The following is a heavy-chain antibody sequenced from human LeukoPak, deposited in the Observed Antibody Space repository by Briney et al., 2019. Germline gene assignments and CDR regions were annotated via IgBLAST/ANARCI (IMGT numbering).Heavy chain of an antibody. CDR3: AQRLRYCSNTICYYSHAFEI. D-gene: IGHD2-2*01. CDR1: GFSLNTTGVG. J-gene: IGHJ3*02. CDR2: IYWNDDK. V-gene: IGHV2-5*01. Sequence: SGPTLVNPTQTLTLTCTFSGFSLNTTGVGVGWIRQPPGKALEWLTLIYWNDDKYYRPSLKNRLTGPKDTSKNQVPLRMTSMGPVDTATYYCAQRLRYCSNTICYYSHAFEIRGHGTMGTVS.